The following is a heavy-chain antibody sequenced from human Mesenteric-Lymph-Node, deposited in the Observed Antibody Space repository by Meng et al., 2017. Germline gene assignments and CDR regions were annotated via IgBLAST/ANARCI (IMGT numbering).Heavy chain of an antibody. CDR3: TLLTYYYDSSESRVPGAFDI. D-gene: IGHD3-22*01. CDR2: IYPGDSNT. V-gene: IGHV5-51*01. J-gene: IGHJ3*02. CDR1: GYSFTTYW. Sequence: GGSLRLSCKGSGYSFTTYWIGWVRQMPGKGLEWMGIIYPGDSNTRYSPSFQGQVTISADKSISTAYLQWSSLTASDTAMYYCTLLTYYYDSSESRVPGAFDIWAQGTMVTVSS.